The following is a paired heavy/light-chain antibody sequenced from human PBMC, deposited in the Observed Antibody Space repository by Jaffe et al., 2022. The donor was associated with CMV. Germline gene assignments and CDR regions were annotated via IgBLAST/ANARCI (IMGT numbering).Light chain of an antibody. CDR3: QSPHNSATSWV. Sequence: SFELTQPPSVSVAPGQTARIPCSGDALPKRYFNWYQQKPGQAPLLLIYKDNERPSGIPERFSGSSSGATVTLTISGVQAEDEADYFCQSPHNSATSWVFGGGTKLTVL. V-gene: IGLV3-25*03. CDR2: KDN. J-gene: IGLJ3*02. CDR1: ALPKRY.
Heavy chain of an antibody. V-gene: IGHV3-11*01. CDR2: ISSSGFII. J-gene: IGHJ6*02. CDR1: GFTFSEYY. CDR3: VKDIEQLVVSAMDV. Sequence: QVQLVESGGGLVKPGGSLRLSCAASGFTFSEYYMNWIRQAPGRGLEWIAHISSSGFIISYADSVRGRFTISRDNARNSLHLQMDSLRAEDTAVYYCVKDIEQLVVSAMDVWGQGTTVAVSS. D-gene: IGHD1-1*01.